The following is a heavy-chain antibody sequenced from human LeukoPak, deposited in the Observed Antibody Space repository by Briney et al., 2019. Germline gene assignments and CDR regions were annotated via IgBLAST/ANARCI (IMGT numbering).Heavy chain of an antibody. J-gene: IGHJ4*02. Sequence: GGSLRLSCAASGFTFRTYSMHWVRQAPGRGLEWVAVISHDGSTKYYADSVKGRFTISRDNSKNTLYLQMNSLRAEDTAVYYCADLYYDFWSGGQGTLVTVSS. V-gene: IGHV3-30*04. CDR3: ADLYYDFWS. D-gene: IGHD3-3*01. CDR1: GFTFRTYS. CDR2: ISHDGSTK.